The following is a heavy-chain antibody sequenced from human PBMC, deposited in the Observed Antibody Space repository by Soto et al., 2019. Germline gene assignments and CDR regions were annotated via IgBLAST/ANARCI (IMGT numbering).Heavy chain of an antibody. CDR1: GGSISSSSYY. J-gene: IGHJ4*02. CDR2: IYYSGST. D-gene: IGHD3-3*01. Sequence: SETLSLTSTVSGGSISSSSYYWGWIRQPPGKGLEWIGSIYYSGSTYYNPSLKSRVTISVDTSKNQFSLKLSSVTAADTAVYYCASDYDFWSGYYDYWGQGTLVTVSS. CDR3: ASDYDFWSGYYDY. V-gene: IGHV4-39*01.